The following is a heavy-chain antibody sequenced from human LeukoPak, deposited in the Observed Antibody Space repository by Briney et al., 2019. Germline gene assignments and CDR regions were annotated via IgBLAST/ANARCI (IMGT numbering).Heavy chain of an antibody. CDR2: ISAYNGNT. Sequence: ASVKVPCKASGYTFTRYGISWVRQAPGQRLEWMGWISAYNGNTNYAQKLQGGVTMTTDTSTSTAYMELRSLRSDDPAVYYCARAASEYRYGRELDYWGQGTLVTVSS. CDR1: GYTFTRYG. V-gene: IGHV1-18*01. CDR3: ARAASEYRYGRELDY. J-gene: IGHJ4*02. D-gene: IGHD5-18*01.